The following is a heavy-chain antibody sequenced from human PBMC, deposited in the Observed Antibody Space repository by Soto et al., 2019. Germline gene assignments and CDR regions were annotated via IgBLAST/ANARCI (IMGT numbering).Heavy chain of an antibody. CDR1: GFTFSSYS. V-gene: IGHV3-21*01. Sequence: EVQLVEPGGGLVKPGGSLRLSCAASGFTFSSYSMNWVRQAPGKGLEWVSSISSSSSYIYYADSVKGRFTISRDNAKNSLYLQMNSLRAEDTAVYYCARDLGYYDFWSGYYLNAFDIWGQGTMVTVSS. CDR2: ISSSSSYI. D-gene: IGHD3-3*01. CDR3: ARDLGYYDFWSGYYLNAFDI. J-gene: IGHJ3*02.